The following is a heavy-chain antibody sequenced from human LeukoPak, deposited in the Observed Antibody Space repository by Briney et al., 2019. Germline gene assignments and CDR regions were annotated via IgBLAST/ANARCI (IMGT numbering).Heavy chain of an antibody. CDR2: TYYRSKWFI. D-gene: IGHD6-19*01. J-gene: IGHJ4*02. CDR1: GDSVSSNSAA. Sequence: SQALSLTCGISGDSVSSNSAAWNWIRQSPSRGLEWLGRTYYRSKWFINYAPFVKSRIIINPDTPKNQVSLQLNSVTPEDTAVYYCTRSDCSSGRCPGFDNWGQGTLVTVSS. CDR3: TRSDCSSGRCPGFDN. V-gene: IGHV6-1*01.